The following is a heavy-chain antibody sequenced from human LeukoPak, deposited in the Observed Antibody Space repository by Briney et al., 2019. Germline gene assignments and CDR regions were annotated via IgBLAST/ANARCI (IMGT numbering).Heavy chain of an antibody. CDR3: ARGGIAAGNWFDP. Sequence: PSETLSLTCAVYGGSFSGYYRSWIRQPPGKGLEWIGEINHSGNTNYNPSLKSRVTISVDTSKNQFSLKLSSVTAADTAVYYCARGGIAAGNWFDPWGQGTLVTVSS. CDR2: INHSGNT. J-gene: IGHJ5*02. CDR1: GGSFSGYY. D-gene: IGHD6-13*01. V-gene: IGHV4-34*01.